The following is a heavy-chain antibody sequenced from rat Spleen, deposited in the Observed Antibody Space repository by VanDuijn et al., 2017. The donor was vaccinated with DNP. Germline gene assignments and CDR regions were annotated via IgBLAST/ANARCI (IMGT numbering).Heavy chain of an antibody. J-gene: IGHJ4*01. CDR1: GFTFSDYS. CDR3: TTHGSIATISTGAMDV. CDR2: IVYEGSSS. D-gene: IGHD1-2*01. V-gene: IGHV5S10*01. Sequence: EVQLVESGGGLVQPGRSLKLSCAASGFTFSDYSMAWVRQAPKKGLEWVATIVYEGSSSFYGDPVTGRFTISRDNAKSTLYLQMDSLRSEDTATYYCTTHGSIATISTGAMDVWGQGTSVTVSS.